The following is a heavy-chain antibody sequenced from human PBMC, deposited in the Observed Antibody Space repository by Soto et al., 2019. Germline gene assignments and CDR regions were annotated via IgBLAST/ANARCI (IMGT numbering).Heavy chain of an antibody. J-gene: IGHJ3*02. V-gene: IGHV5-51*01. CDR3: ATAYVYDFENSNYYRDAFDI. CDR1: GYSFSFYW. D-gene: IGHD3-22*01. Sequence: LVESLKISCKASGYSFSFYWIGWVRQMPGKGLEWIAIMYPDDSDIRYSPSFEAHVTISADKSTSTAFLQWSSLKASDTAMYYCATAYVYDFENSNYYRDAFDIWGQGTLVTVSS. CDR2: MYPDDSDI.